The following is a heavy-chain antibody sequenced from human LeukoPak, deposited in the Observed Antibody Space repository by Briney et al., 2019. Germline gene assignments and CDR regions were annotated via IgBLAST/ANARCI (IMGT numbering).Heavy chain of an antibody. D-gene: IGHD6-19*01. CDR3: AKGLSGWYYFDY. J-gene: IGHJ4*02. V-gene: IGHV3-9*01. Sequence: GGSLRLSCAASGFTFDDYAMHWVRQAPGKGLEWISGISWNSGSIGYADSVKGRFAISRGNAKNSLYLQMNSLRAEDTALYYCAKGLSGWYYFDYWGQGTLVTVSS. CDR2: ISWNSGSI. CDR1: GFTFDDYA.